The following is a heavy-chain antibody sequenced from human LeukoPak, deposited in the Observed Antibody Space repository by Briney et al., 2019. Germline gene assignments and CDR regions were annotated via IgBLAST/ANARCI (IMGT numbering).Heavy chain of an antibody. CDR1: GGSVSSGSYY. Sequence: PSETLSLTCTVSGGSVSSGSYYWSWIRQPPGKGLEWIGYIYYSGSTNYNPSLKSRVTISVDTSKNQFSLKLSSVTAADTAVYYCARDFYGSGSPTPGYWGRGTLVTVSS. CDR2: IYYSGST. V-gene: IGHV4-61*01. J-gene: IGHJ4*02. D-gene: IGHD3-10*01. CDR3: ARDFYGSGSPTPGY.